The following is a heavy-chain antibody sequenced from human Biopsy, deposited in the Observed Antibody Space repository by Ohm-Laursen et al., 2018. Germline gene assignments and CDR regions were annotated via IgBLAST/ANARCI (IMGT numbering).Heavy chain of an antibody. CDR2: ISYSGST. D-gene: IGHD3-16*01. CDR1: GGSISSSY. V-gene: IGHV4-59*08. Sequence: SDTLSLTCSVSGGSISSSYWSWIRQPPGKGLEWIGYISYSGSTSYNPSLKSRVTISADTSKNQLSLTLSSLTAADTAVHFCAKQWSYYESFTQHYRGDFDYWGQGTLVIVSS. CDR3: AKQWSYYESFTQHYRGDFDY. J-gene: IGHJ4*02.